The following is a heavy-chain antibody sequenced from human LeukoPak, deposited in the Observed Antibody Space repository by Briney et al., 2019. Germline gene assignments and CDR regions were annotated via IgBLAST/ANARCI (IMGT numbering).Heavy chain of an antibody. CDR2: IYYSGST. J-gene: IGHJ4*02. D-gene: IGHD1-7*01. V-gene: IGHV4-59*08. Sequence: SETLSLTCTVSGGSISSYYWSWIRQPPGKGLEWIGYIYYSGSTNYNPSLKSRVTISVDTSKNQFSLKLSSVTAADTAVYYCASGITGTTGFDYWGQGTLVTVSS. CDR1: GGSISSYY. CDR3: ASGITGTTGFDY.